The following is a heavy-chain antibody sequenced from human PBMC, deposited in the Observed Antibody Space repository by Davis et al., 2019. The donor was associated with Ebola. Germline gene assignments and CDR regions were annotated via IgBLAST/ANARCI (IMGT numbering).Heavy chain of an antibody. CDR3: AKGGLTVTLDY. CDR2: ITGSGATT. Sequence: PGGSLRLSCAASGFTFNSGPMTWVRQAPGKGLEWVSTITGSGATTYYADSVKGRFTISRANSKKTLDLQMNSLRAEDTALYYCAKGGLTVTLDYWGQGTLVTVSS. V-gene: IGHV3-23*01. CDR1: GFTFNSGP. D-gene: IGHD4-17*01. J-gene: IGHJ4*02.